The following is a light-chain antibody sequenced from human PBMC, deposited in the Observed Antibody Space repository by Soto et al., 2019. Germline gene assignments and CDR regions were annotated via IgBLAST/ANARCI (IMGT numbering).Light chain of an antibody. CDR2: VAS. J-gene: IGKJ2*01. Sequence: DIQKTQSPSSLSASVGDRVTITCRASQSISSYLNWYQQKPGKAPKFLIYVASTLQSGVPSRFSGSGSGTDSTLTITSLQPEDFATYYCQQSYRSPYTFGQGTKLEIK. V-gene: IGKV1-39*01. CDR3: QQSYRSPYT. CDR1: QSISSY.